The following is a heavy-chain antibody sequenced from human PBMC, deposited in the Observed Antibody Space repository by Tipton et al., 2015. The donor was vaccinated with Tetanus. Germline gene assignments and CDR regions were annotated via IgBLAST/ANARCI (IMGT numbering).Heavy chain of an antibody. CDR3: ARDGITMTSYYYYGMDV. CDR1: GFTFSGYW. D-gene: IGHD3-22*01. V-gene: IGHV3-30*03. Sequence: SLRLSCAASGFTFSGYWMSWVRQAPGKGLEWVAVISYDGNYKYYADSVKGRFTMSRDNSRNTLYLQMNSLRVEDTAVYYCARDGITMTSYYYYGMDVWGQGTTVTVSS. J-gene: IGHJ6*02. CDR2: ISYDGNYK.